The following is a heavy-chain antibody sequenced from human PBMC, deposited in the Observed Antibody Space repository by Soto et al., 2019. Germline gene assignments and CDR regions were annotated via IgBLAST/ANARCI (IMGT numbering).Heavy chain of an antibody. D-gene: IGHD1-26*01. J-gene: IGHJ4*02. CDR2: IKSKTDGGTT. V-gene: IGHV3-15*07. Sequence: EVQLVESGGGLVKPGGSLRLSCAVSGFTFDKVWMNWVRQAPGKGLKWVGRIKSKTDGGTTDYAAPVKGRFTISRDDSTNMLYLQMYSLKTEDTGMYFCTTGRDDLLYWGQGTLVTVSS. CDR1: GFTFDKVW. CDR3: TTGRDDLLY.